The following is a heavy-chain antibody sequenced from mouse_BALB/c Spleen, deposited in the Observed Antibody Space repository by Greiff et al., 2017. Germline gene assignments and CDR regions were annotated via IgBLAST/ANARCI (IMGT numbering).Heavy chain of an antibody. J-gene: IGHJ2*01. Sequence: QVQLQQSGAELVRPGSSVKISCKASGYAFSSYWMNWVKQRPGQGLEWIGQIYPGDGDTNYNGKFKGKATLTADKSSSTAYMQLSSLTSEDSAVYFCARIYGSRDYFDYWGQGTTLTVSS. V-gene: IGHV1-80*01. D-gene: IGHD1-1*01. CDR2: IYPGDGDT. CDR1: GYAFSSYW. CDR3: ARIYGSRDYFDY.